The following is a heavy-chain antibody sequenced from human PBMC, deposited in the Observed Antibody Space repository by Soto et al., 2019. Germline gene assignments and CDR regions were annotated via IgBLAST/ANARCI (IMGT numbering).Heavy chain of an antibody. CDR3: ARMGGSDEYYYYYGMDV. CDR1: GFTFSTYN. Sequence: EVQLVESGGGLVKPGGSLTLSCTASGFTFSTYNMNWVRQAPGKGLEWVSSINSPSSYIYYADSVEGRFTISRDNAKNSLFLQMSSLRAEDSAVYYCARMGGSDEYYYYYGMDVWGQGTAVTVSS. J-gene: IGHJ6*02. CDR2: INSPSSYI. V-gene: IGHV3-21*01. D-gene: IGHD1-26*01.